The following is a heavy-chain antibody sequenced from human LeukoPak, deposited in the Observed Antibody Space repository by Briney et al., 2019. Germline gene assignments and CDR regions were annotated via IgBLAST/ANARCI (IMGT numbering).Heavy chain of an antibody. CDR2: IYHSGST. Sequence: SETLSLTCAVYGGSFSGYYWSWIRQPPGKGLEWIGYIYHSGSTNYNPSLKSRVTMSVDTSKKQFSLKVNSVTAADTAVYYCARSYDSSGYFAFHIWGQGTMVTVSS. CDR1: GGSFSGYY. D-gene: IGHD3-22*01. CDR3: ARSYDSSGYFAFHI. V-gene: IGHV4-34*10. J-gene: IGHJ3*02.